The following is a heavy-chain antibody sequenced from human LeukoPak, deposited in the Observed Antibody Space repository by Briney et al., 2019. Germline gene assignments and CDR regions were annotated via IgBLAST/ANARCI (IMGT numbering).Heavy chain of an antibody. CDR3: TTDLYVVVVAAIRFDY. J-gene: IGHJ4*02. CDR1: GFTFSKAW. V-gene: IGHV3-15*01. Sequence: PGGSLRLSCAASGFTFSKAWMSWVRQAPGKGLKWVGRIKSKTDGGTTDYAAPVKGRFTISRDDSKNTLYLQMNSLKTEDTAVYYCTTDLYVVVVAAIRFDYWGQGTLVTVSS. CDR2: IKSKTDGGTT. D-gene: IGHD2-15*01.